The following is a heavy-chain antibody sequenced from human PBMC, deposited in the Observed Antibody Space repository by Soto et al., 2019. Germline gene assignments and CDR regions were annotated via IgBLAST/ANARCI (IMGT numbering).Heavy chain of an antibody. CDR1: GFTFSSYS. D-gene: IGHD1-1*01. V-gene: IGHV3-48*02. CDR2: ISSSSSTI. CDR3: ARETMANLRY. Sequence: EVQLVESGGGLVQPGGSLRLSCAASGFTFSSYSMNWVRQAPGKGLEWVSYISSSSSTIYYADSVKGRFTISRDNAKNALDLQMNSLRDEDTAVDYCARETMANLRYWGQGTLVTVSS. J-gene: IGHJ4*02.